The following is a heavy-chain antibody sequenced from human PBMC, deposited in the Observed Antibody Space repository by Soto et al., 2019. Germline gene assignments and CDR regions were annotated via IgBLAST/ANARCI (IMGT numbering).Heavy chain of an antibody. J-gene: IGHJ4*02. CDR1: GFTFSDYA. CDR2: VSHDGRNT. D-gene: IGHD6-19*01. V-gene: IGHV3-30*18. Sequence: VQLVESGGGVVQPGRSLRLSCAASGFTFSDYAMHWVRQAPGKGLEWVAVVSHDGRNTHYADSVKGRFTISRDNSKNTVCLEMNSIRAEDTAVYYCAKGGRQWLVTSGFNYWGQGALVNVSS. CDR3: AKGGRQWLVTSGFNY.